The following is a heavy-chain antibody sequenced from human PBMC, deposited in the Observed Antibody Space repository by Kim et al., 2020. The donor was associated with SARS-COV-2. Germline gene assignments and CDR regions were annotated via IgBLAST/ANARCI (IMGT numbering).Heavy chain of an antibody. J-gene: IGHJ6*02. D-gene: IGHD2-2*01. Sequence: GGSLRLSCAASGFTFSSYAMHWVRQAPGKGLEWVAVISYDGSHKYYADSVKGRFTISRDNSKNTLFLQVNSLRPEDTAVYFCASPYCSSTSCYAMPGDNYYYRMDVWGQGTTVTVSS. V-gene: IGHV3-30*04. CDR2: ISYDGSHK. CDR3: ASPYCSSTSCYAMPGDNYYYRMDV. CDR1: GFTFSSYA.